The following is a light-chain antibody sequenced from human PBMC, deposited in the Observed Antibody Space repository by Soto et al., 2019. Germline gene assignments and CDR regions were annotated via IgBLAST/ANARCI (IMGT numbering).Light chain of an antibody. CDR2: AAY. J-gene: IGKJ4*01. CDR1: QDISTY. V-gene: IGKV1-27*01. Sequence: DIQMTQAPSSLSASVGDRVTITCRARQDISTYLAWYQQKPGKVPKLLISAAYTLQSGVPPRFSGSGSGTDVTLTSSSLQPEDVATYYCQKYDNAPLTFGGGTKVEIK. CDR3: QKYDNAPLT.